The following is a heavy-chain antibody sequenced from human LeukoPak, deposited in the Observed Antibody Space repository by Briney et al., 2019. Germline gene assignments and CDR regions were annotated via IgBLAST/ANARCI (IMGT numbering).Heavy chain of an antibody. Sequence: GGSLRLSCAASGFTFSDYYISWIRQAPGKGLEWVSYISSSSSYTNYTDSVKVRFTISRDNAKNSLYLQMNSLRAEDTGVYDCAGLGYYGSGRRGWLGPWGQGTLVTVSS. D-gene: IGHD3-10*01. CDR2: ISSSSSYT. CDR1: GFTFSDYY. J-gene: IGHJ5*02. CDR3: AGLGYYGSGRRGWLGP. V-gene: IGHV3-11*06.